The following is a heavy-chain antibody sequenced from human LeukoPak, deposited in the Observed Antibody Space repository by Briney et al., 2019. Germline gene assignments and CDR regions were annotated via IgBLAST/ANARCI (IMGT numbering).Heavy chain of an antibody. D-gene: IGHD3-22*01. V-gene: IGHV1-46*01. CDR2: INPSGGST. CDR1: GYTFSSYY. Sequence: ASVKVSCKASGYTFSSYYMHWVRQAPGQGLEWMGIINPSGGSTTYAQKFQGRVTMTRDTSTSTVYMELSSLRSEDTAVYYCAGVGDSTGYYHWGQGTLVTVSS. J-gene: IGHJ5*02. CDR3: AGVGDSTGYYH.